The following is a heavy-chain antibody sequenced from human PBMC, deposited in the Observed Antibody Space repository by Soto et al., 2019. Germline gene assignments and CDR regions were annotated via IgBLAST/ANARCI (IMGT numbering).Heavy chain of an antibody. Sequence: QVQLQESGPGLVKPSQTLSLTCTVSGGSISSGGYYWSWIRQHPGKGLEWIGYIYYNGSTYYNPSLKSRVVISVDRSQNQFSLKLSSVTAADTAVYYCARDPWYGGTHYFDYWGQGTLVTVSS. D-gene: IGHD2-15*01. CDR1: GGSISSGGYY. V-gene: IGHV4-31*03. CDR2: IYYNGST. J-gene: IGHJ4*02. CDR3: ARDPWYGGTHYFDY.